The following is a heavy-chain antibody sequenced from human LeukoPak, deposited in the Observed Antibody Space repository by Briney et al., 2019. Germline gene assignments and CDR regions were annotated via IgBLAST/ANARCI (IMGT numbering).Heavy chain of an antibody. CDR3: ARDFGDHRIDY. D-gene: IGHD4-17*01. Sequence: WIGSIVYSGPTHYAPSLKSRVTISVDTSKSQFSLRLSSVTAADTAIYYCARDFGDHRIDYWGQGTLVTVSS. CDR2: IVYSGPT. V-gene: IGHV4-39*01. J-gene: IGHJ4*02.